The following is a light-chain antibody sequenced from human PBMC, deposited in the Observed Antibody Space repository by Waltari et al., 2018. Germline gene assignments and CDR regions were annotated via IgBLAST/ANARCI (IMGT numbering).Light chain of an antibody. J-gene: IGKJ4*01. CDR1: QSVLYSSNSKNY. CDR3: QQYYTTLLT. CDR2: GAY. Sequence: DIVLTQSPDSLAVSLGARATITCKSRQSVLYSSNSKNYLAWYQQKPGQPPKLLIYGAYTRAAGVPDRFSGSGSGTDFTLTISNLQAEDVAVYYCQQYYTTLLTFGGGTKVEIK. V-gene: IGKV4-1*01.